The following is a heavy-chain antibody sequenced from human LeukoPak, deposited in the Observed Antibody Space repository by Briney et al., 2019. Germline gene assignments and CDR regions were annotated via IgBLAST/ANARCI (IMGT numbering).Heavy chain of an antibody. V-gene: IGHV4-61*01. D-gene: IGHD3-3*01. CDR1: GGSVSSGSYY. CDR2: IYYSGST. Sequence: PSETLSLTCTVSGGSVSSGSYYWSWIRQPPGKGLEWIGYIYYSGSTYYNPSLKSRVTIPVDTSKNQFSLKLSSVTAADTAVYYCARHSLSIFGDLQYFQHWGQGTLVTVSS. CDR3: ARHSLSIFGDLQYFQH. J-gene: IGHJ1*01.